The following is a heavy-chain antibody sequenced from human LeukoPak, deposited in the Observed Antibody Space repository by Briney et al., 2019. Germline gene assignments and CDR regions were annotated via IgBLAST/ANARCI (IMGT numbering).Heavy chain of an antibody. Sequence: GGSLRLSCAASGFTVRSNYMSWVRQAPGKGLEWVSVIYSGGNTYYADPVKGRFTISRDNSKNTLFLQMNSLRAEDTAVYYCARDREGSSSWDYWGQGTLVTVSS. J-gene: IGHJ4*02. D-gene: IGHD6-13*01. V-gene: IGHV3-53*01. CDR3: ARDREGSSSWDY. CDR2: IYSGGNT. CDR1: GFTVRSNY.